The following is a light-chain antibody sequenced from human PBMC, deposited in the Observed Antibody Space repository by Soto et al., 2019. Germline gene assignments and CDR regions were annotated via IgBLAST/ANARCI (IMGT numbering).Light chain of an antibody. CDR2: DAS. J-gene: IGKJ4*01. V-gene: IGKV3-20*01. CDR3: QQFSSYPLT. Sequence: ESVLTQSPGPLSLSPGERATLSCRASQTVRNNYLAWYQQKPGQAPRLLIYDASSRATGIPDRFSGGGSGTDFTLTISSLETEDFAVYYCQQFSSYPLTFGGGTKLEIK. CDR1: QTVRNNY.